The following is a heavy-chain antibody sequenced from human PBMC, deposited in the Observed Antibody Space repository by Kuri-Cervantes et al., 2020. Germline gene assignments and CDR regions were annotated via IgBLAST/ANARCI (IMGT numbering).Heavy chain of an antibody. CDR3: ASLGIPVAGTSG. CDR1: GGSISSSSYY. J-gene: IGHJ4*02. CDR2: IYYSGST. Sequence: SETLSLTCTVSGGSISSSSYYWGWIRQPPGKGLEWIGSIYYSGSTYYNPSLKSRVTISVDTSKNQFSLKLSSVTAADTAVYYCASLGIPVAGTSGWGQGTLVTVSS. D-gene: IGHD6-19*01. V-gene: IGHV4-39*01.